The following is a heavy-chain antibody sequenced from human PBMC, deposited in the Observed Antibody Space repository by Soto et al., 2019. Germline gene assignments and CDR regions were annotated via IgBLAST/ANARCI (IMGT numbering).Heavy chain of an antibody. D-gene: IGHD3-3*01. Sequence: SGPTLVNPTQTLTLTCTFPGFSLSTSGVGVGWIRQPPGKALEWLALIYWNDDKRYSPSLKSRLTITKDTSKNQVVLTMTNMDPVDTATYYCAHSFGTRITIFGVVRFGYFDYWGQGTLVTVSS. J-gene: IGHJ4*02. CDR2: IYWNDDK. CDR3: AHSFGTRITIFGVVRFGYFDY. CDR1: GFSLSTSGVG. V-gene: IGHV2-5*01.